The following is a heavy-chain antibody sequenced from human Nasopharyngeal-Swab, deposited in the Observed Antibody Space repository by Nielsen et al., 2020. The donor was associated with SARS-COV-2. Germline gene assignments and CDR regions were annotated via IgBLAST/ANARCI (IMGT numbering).Heavy chain of an antibody. CDR3: AKDNIEGYNDHYFDY. J-gene: IGHJ4*02. CDR2: ISYDGSNK. V-gene: IGHV3-30*18. Sequence: GGSLRLSCAASGFTFSSYGMHWVRQAPGKGLEWVAVISYDGSNKYYADSVKGRFTISRDNSKNTLYLQMNSLRAEDTAVYYCAKDNIEGYNDHYFDYWGQGTLVTVSS. CDR1: GFTFSSYG. D-gene: IGHD1-14*01.